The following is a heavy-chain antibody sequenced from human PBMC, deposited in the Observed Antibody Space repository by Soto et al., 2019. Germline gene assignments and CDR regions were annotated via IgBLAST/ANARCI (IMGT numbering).Heavy chain of an antibody. D-gene: IGHD6-13*01. CDR1: GYTFTSYD. CDR3: ARMMKQQLDYNWFDP. CDR2: MNPSSGNT. Sequence: QVQLVQSGAEVKKPGASVKVSCKASGYTFTSYDINWVRQATGQGLEWMGWMNPSSGNTGYAQKFQGRVIMTRNTSISTAYMELSSLRSEDTAVYYCARMMKQQLDYNWFDPWGQGTLVTVSS. V-gene: IGHV1-8*01. J-gene: IGHJ5*02.